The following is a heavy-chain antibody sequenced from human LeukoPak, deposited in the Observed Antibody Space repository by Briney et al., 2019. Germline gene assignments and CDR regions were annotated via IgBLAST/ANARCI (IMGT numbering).Heavy chain of an antibody. V-gene: IGHV3-30*18. CDR3: AKDQGIAVAGTDDAFDI. CDR2: IAYDGSNE. D-gene: IGHD6-19*01. J-gene: IGHJ3*02. Sequence: GGALRLSCAASGFTFSNYGMHWVRQAPGKGLEWVAVIAYDGSNEYYAEFVKGRFTISRDNSKNTLYLQMYSLRGEDTAVYFCAKDQGIAVAGTDDAFDIWGQGTRVTVSS. CDR1: GFTFSNYG.